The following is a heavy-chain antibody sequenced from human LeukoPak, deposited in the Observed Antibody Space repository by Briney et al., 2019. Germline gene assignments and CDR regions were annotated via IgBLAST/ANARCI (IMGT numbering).Heavy chain of an antibody. J-gene: IGHJ4*02. CDR1: GYTLTELS. D-gene: IGHD3-10*01. CDR2: FDPEDGET. CDR3: ATCNPYYYGSRNLKELDY. Sequence: ASVTVSCKVSGYTLTELSMHWVRQAPGKGHEWMGGFDPEDGETIYAQKFQGRVTMTEDTSTDTAYMELSSLRSEDTAVYYCATCNPYYYGSRNLKELDYWGQGTLVTVSS. V-gene: IGHV1-24*01.